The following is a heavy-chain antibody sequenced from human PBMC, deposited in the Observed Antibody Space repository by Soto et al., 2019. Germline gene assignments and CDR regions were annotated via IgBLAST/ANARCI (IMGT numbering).Heavy chain of an antibody. CDR1: GYIVTRSG. J-gene: IGHJ3*01. V-gene: IGHV1-18*01. CDR2: ISEYGDS. Sequence: QVQLVQSGAEVKRPGATVKVSCKASGYIVTRSGINWLRQAPGQGLEWMGCISEYGDSNYSEKLQDRDPLTTDIYSVTADVEVRSLGSDDPGVYYCAGGGGAYDVWGQGTKITVSS. CDR3: AGGGGAYDV.